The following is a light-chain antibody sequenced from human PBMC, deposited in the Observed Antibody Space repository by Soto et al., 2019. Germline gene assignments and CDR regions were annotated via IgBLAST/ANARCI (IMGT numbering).Light chain of an antibody. CDR1: SSDVGGYNY. V-gene: IGLV2-14*01. CDR3: ISYTSGFYV. J-gene: IGLJ1*01. Sequence: QSVLTQPASVSGSPGQSITISCTGTSSDVGGYNYVSWYQQHPGKAPKLMIYDVSDRPSGVSNRFSGSKSGNTASLTISGLQAEDEAAYYCISYTSGFYVFGTGTGHRP. CDR2: DVS.